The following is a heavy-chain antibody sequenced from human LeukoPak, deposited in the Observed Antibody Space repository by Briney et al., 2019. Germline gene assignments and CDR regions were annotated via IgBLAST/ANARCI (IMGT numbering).Heavy chain of an antibody. Sequence: PGRSLRLSCAASGFTFSSYGMHWVRQAPGKGLEWVAVISYDGSNKYYADSVKGRFTISRDNSKNTLYLQMNSLRAEDTAVYYCAKVRSTVVTYDYFDYWGQGTLVTVSS. D-gene: IGHD4-23*01. V-gene: IGHV3-30*18. CDR2: ISYDGSNK. J-gene: IGHJ4*02. CDR1: GFTFSSYG. CDR3: AKVRSTVVTYDYFDY.